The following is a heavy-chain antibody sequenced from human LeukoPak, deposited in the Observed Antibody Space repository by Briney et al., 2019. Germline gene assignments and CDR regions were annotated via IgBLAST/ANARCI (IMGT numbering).Heavy chain of an antibody. CDR3: ARGYSSGWFSGYFDY. CDR2: IRYDGSNK. J-gene: IGHJ4*02. CDR1: GFTFSSYG. D-gene: IGHD6-19*01. V-gene: IGHV3-30*02. Sequence: PGGSLRLSCAASGFTFSSYGMHWVRQAPGKGLEWVAFIRYDGSNKYYADSVKGRFTISRDNAKNSLYLQMNSLRAEDTAVYYCARGYSSGWFSGYFDYWGQGTLVTVSS.